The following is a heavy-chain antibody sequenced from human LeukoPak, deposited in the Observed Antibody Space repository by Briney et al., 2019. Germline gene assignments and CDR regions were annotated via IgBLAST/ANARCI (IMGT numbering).Heavy chain of an antibody. CDR2: INPNSGGT. CDR1: GYPFSSYD. J-gene: IGHJ4*02. Sequence: ASVKVSCKASGYPFSSYDINWVRQATGQGLEWMGWINPNSGGTNYAQKFQGRVTMTRDTSISTAYMELSRLRSDDTAVYYCARVTRLAGATPLFDYWGQGTLVTVSS. V-gene: IGHV1-2*02. CDR3: ARVTRLAGATPLFDY. D-gene: IGHD1-26*01.